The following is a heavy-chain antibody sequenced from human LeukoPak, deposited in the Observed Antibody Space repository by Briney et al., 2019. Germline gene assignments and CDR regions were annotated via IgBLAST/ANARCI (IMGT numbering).Heavy chain of an antibody. CDR3: AREGWLHNEGGFDY. V-gene: IGHV4-39*02. J-gene: IGHJ4*02. CDR1: SGSISNYY. D-gene: IGHD5-24*01. CDR2: IYYSGST. Sequence: PSETRSLTCTVSSGSISNYYWGWIRQPPGKGLEWIGSIYYSGSTYYNPSLKSRVTISVDTSKNQFSLKLSSVTAADTAVYYCAREGWLHNEGGFDYWGQGTLVTVSS.